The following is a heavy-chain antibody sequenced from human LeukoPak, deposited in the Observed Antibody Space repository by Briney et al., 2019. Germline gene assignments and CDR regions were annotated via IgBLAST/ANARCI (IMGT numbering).Heavy chain of an antibody. D-gene: IGHD2-21*02. V-gene: IGHV1-2*02. Sequence: ASVKVSCKASGYTFTGYYMHWVRRAPGQGLEWMGWINPNSGGTNYAQKFQGRVTMTRDTSISTAYMELSRLRSDDTAVYYCARGHCGGDCYPFDYWGQGTLVTVSS. CDR1: GYTFTGYY. J-gene: IGHJ4*02. CDR3: ARGHCGGDCYPFDY. CDR2: INPNSGGT.